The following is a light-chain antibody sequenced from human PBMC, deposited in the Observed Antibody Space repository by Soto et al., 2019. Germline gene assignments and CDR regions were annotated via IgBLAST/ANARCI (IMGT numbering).Light chain of an antibody. CDR2: DGS. CDR3: SSYTSSSVV. J-gene: IGLJ2*01. Sequence: QSALTQPASVSGSPGQSITISCTGTSSDVGGYEYVSWYQQYPGKAPKLMIYDGSDRPSGVSNRFSGSKSGNTASLTISGLQAEDEADYYCSSYTSSSVVFGGGTKLTVL. V-gene: IGLV2-14*01. CDR1: SSDVGGYEY.